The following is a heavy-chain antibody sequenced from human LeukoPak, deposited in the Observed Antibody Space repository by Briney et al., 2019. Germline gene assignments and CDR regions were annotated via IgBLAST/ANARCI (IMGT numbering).Heavy chain of an antibody. D-gene: IGHD3-3*01. CDR2: IKQDGSEK. CDR1: GLTFSSYW. V-gene: IGHV3-7*01. CDR3: ARVGLRFLEWFDPYYYYGMDV. Sequence: GGSLRLSCAASGLTFSSYWMSWVRQAPGKGLEWVANIKQDGSEKYYVDSVKGRFTISRDNAKNSLYLQMNSLRAEDTAVYYCARVGLRFLEWFDPYYYYGMDVWGQGTTVTVSS. J-gene: IGHJ6*02.